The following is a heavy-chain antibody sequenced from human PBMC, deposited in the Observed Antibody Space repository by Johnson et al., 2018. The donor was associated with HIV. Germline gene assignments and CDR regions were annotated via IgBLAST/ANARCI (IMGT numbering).Heavy chain of an antibody. CDR1: GFTFINYW. CDR2: MNVDGKTT. J-gene: IGHJ3*02. Sequence: VHLVESGGGLVQPGGSLRLSCAASGFTFINYWMHWVRQAPGKGLVWVSRMNVDGKTTTYADSVKGRFTISRDNVKNTLYLQMNSLRAEDTAVYYCAREQELIGERAFDIWGQGTRVTVSS. V-gene: IGHV3-74*01. D-gene: IGHD6-13*01. CDR3: AREQELIGERAFDI.